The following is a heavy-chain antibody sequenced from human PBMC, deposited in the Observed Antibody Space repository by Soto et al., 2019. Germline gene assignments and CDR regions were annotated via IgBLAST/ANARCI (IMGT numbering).Heavy chain of an antibody. CDR1: GYTYTSYD. D-gene: IGHD3-3*01. CDR2: MNPNSGNT. Sequence: PSVKVCCKASGYTYTSYDIKWVRQATGQGLEWMGWMNPNSGNTGYAQKFQGRVTMTRDTSTSTVYMELSSLRSEDTAVYYCARDFGVPDAFDIWGQGTMVTVSS. CDR3: ARDFGVPDAFDI. V-gene: IGHV1-8*01. J-gene: IGHJ3*02.